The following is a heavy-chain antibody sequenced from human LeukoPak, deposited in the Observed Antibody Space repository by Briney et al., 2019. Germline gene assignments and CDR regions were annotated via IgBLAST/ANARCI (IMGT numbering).Heavy chain of an antibody. CDR2: INTKTGNP. V-gene: IGHV7-4-1*02. J-gene: IGHJ3*02. CDR3: ARDQRYCGGDCYDAFDI. CDR1: GYTFSNYD. D-gene: IGHD2-21*02. Sequence: ASVKVSCKASGYTFSNYDMNWVRQAPGQGLEWMGWINTKTGNPTYAQGFTGRFVFSLDTSVSTTYLQISSLKADDTAVYYCARDQRYCGGDCYDAFDIWGQGTMVTVSS.